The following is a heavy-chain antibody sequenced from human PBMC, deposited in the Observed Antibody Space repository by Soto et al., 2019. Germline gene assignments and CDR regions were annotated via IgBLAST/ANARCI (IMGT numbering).Heavy chain of an antibody. D-gene: IGHD2-21*02. Sequence: SETLSLTCTVSGGSISSGDYYWSWVRQHPGKGLEWIGYRSYSGSTYYNPSLKSRVTIVVDTSRNQFSLRLSSVTAADTAVYYCAREGGLAYCGGDCLYNWFDPWGQGTLVTVS. J-gene: IGHJ5*02. CDR1: GGSISSGDYY. CDR3: AREGGLAYCGGDCLYNWFDP. V-gene: IGHV4-31*03. CDR2: RSYSGST.